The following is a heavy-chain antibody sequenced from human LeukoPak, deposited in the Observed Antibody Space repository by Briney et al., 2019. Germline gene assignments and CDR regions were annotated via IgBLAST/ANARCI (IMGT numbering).Heavy chain of an antibody. CDR2: ISGSGGST. V-gene: IGHV3-23*01. Sequence: GGSLRLSCAASGFTFSSYAMSWVRQAPGKGLEWVSAISGSGGSTYYADSVKGRFTISRDNSKNTLYLQMNSLRAEDTAVYYCAKVLVASYYYDSSGYYYLDYWGQGTLVTVSS. J-gene: IGHJ4*02. D-gene: IGHD3-22*01. CDR1: GFTFSSYA. CDR3: AKVLVASYYYDSSGYYYLDY.